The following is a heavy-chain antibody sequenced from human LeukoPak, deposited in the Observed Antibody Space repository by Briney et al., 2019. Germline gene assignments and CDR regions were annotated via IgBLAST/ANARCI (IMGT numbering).Heavy chain of an antibody. CDR1: GFTFSDYY. CDR3: AGDRGLRFLEWLPQNPYSGHYMDV. Sequence: GSLRLSCAASGFTFSDYYMSWIRQAPGKGLEWIGYIYYSGSTNYNPSLKSRVTISVDTSKNQFSLKLSSVTAADTAVYYCAGDRGLRFLEWLPQNPYSGHYMDVWGKGTTVTVSS. J-gene: IGHJ6*03. V-gene: IGHV4-59*01. CDR2: IYYSGST. D-gene: IGHD3-3*01.